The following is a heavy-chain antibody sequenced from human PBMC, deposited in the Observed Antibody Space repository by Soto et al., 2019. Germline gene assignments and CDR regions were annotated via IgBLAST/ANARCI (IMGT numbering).Heavy chain of an antibody. D-gene: IGHD1-7*01. V-gene: IGHV3-23*01. Sequence: LRLSCATSGLTFSNYAMSWVRQAPGGGLEWVSSMSGSSSTTYYADSVRGRFTISRDRSKNTLYLQMSSLRAEDTALYYCAKNQERELPRVIDFWGQGTLVAVS. CDR3: AKNQERELPRVIDF. CDR2: MSGSSSTT. CDR1: GLTFSNYA. J-gene: IGHJ4*02.